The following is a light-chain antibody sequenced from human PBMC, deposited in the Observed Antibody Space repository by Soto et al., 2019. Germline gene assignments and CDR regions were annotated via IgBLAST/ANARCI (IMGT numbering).Light chain of an antibody. CDR1: QILVHSDGNTY. J-gene: IGKJ2*01. V-gene: IGKV2-30*02. CDR2: KVS. Sequence: DVVVTQSPLSLPVTLGQPASISCRSRQILVHSDGNTYLSWFQQRPGQSPRRLIYKVSDRDSGVPDRFSGSGSGTDFTLKISRVEAEDFGVYYCMQGTHWPPTFGQGTKLEIK. CDR3: MQGTHWPPT.